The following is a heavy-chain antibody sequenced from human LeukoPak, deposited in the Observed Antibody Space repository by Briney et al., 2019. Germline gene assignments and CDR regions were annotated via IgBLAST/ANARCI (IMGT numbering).Heavy chain of an antibody. CDR3: ARDFLYDSTGYDAFDI. CDR1: GGSISNGDFY. D-gene: IGHD3-22*01. CDR2: LHYSGYT. J-gene: IGHJ3*02. V-gene: IGHV4-30-4*01. Sequence: SETLSLTCTVSGGSISNGDFYWTWIRRPPGKGLEWIGYLHYSGYTYHNPSLKSRITTSIDTSKNQFSLKLSSVTAADTAVYYCARDFLYDSTGYDAFDIWGPGTMVTVSS.